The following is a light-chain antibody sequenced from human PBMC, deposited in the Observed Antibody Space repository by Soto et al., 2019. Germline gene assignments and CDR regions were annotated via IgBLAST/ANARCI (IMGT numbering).Light chain of an antibody. CDR1: QSVRSSY. Sequence: EIVLTQSPATLSLSPGERATLSCRASQSVRSSYLAWYQQKPGQAPRLLIYGASTRATGLPVRFSGSGSGTDFTLTISRLEPEDFAVYYCQQYGSSPQTFGQGTKVDIK. V-gene: IGKV3-20*01. CDR3: QQYGSSPQT. CDR2: GAS. J-gene: IGKJ1*01.